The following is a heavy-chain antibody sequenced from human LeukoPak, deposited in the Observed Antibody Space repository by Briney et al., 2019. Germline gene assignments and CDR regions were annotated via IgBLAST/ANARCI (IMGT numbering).Heavy chain of an antibody. D-gene: IGHD4-23*01. V-gene: IGHV4-59*01. CDR2: IYYSGST. CDR3: ARDAGRDYGGSGWFDP. J-gene: IGHJ5*02. CDR1: GGSISSYY. Sequence: SETLSLTCTVSGGSISSYYWSLIRQPPGKGLEWIGYIYYSGSTNYNPSLKSRVTISVDTSKNQFSLKLSSVTAADTAVYYCARDAGRDYGGSGWFDPWGQGTLVTVSS.